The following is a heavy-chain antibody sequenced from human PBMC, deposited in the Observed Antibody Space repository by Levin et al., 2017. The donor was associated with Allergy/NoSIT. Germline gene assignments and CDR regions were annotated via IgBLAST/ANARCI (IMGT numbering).Heavy chain of an antibody. V-gene: IGHV3-48*01. D-gene: IGHD2-2*01. CDR2: ISRSSRTI. CDR1: GFTFTTYS. CDR3: ARDSTSWPLDS. Sequence: GGSLRLSCAASGFTFTTYSMNWVRQAPGKGLEWISYISRSSRTISYADSVKGRFTISRDNAKNSLYLQMNSLRAEDTAVYYCARDSTSWPLDSWGQGTLVTVSS. J-gene: IGHJ4*02.